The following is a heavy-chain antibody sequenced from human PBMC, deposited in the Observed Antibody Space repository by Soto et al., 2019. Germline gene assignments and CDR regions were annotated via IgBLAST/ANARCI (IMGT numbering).Heavy chain of an antibody. D-gene: IGHD3-16*01. CDR1: GGSISSSNYY. CDR3: ASPTLGAFDI. CDR2: IYYSGST. Sequence: SETLSLPCTVSGGSISSSNYYWGWIRQPPGKGLEWIGSIYYSGSTAYNSSLKSRVTMSVDTSKNQLSLRLSSVTAADTAVYYCASPTLGAFDIWGQGTMVSVSS. V-gene: IGHV4-39*01. J-gene: IGHJ3*02.